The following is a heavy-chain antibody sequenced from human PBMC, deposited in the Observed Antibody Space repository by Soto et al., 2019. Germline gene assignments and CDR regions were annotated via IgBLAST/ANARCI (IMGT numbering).Heavy chain of an antibody. D-gene: IGHD3-10*01. V-gene: IGHV4-30-4*01. CDR3: ARESGPGSFDWFDP. Sequence: SETLSLTCTVSGGSISSDDYCWSWIRQPPGKGLEWIGHVFYGGSTYYNPSFKSRVTISVDTSKNQFSLKLSSVTAADTAVYYCARESGPGSFDWFDPWGQGTLVTVSS. J-gene: IGHJ5*02. CDR1: GGSISSDDYC. CDR2: VFYGGST.